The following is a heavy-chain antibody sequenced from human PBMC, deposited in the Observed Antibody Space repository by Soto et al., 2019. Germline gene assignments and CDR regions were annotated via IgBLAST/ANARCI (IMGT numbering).Heavy chain of an antibody. J-gene: IGHJ4*02. CDR1: GFTFEDYA. CDR2: INWNSGDI. V-gene: IGHV3-9*01. CDR3: ARDVGSVARNLLY. D-gene: IGHD5-12*01. Sequence: EVLLVESGGALVQPGRSLRVSCAASGFTFEDYAMHWVRQAPGKGLEWVSSINWNSGDIGYADSVKGRFIISRDNAKNSVYLHMNSLRAEDTALYYCARDVGSVARNLLYWGQGTLVTVSS.